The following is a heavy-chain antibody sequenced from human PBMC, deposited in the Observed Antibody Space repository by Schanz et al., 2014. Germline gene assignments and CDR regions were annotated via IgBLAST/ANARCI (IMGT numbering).Heavy chain of an antibody. CDR1: GDSISGSY. CDR3: ARRSVSPSGNSYGYVVAWFDP. J-gene: IGHJ5*02. CDR2: IYYSGST. V-gene: IGHV4-59*01. Sequence: QVQLQESGPGLVKPSETLSLTCTVSGDSISGSYWSWIRQPPGKGLEWIGYIYYSGSTDYNPSLKSRVTMSVDTSKNQFSLKLSSVTAADTAVYYCARRSVSPSGNSYGYVVAWFDPWGQGTLVTVSS. D-gene: IGHD5-18*01.